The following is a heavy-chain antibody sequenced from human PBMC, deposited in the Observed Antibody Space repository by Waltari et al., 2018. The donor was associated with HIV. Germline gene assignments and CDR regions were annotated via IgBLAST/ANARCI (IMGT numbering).Heavy chain of an antibody. CDR1: GGSISSYS. CDR2: IYYRGST. CDR3: ARDQRHTAMAFDI. V-gene: IGHV4-59*01. Sequence: QVQLQESGPGLVKPSETLSLTCTVSGGSISSYSWRWTRQPPGKGLEWIGYIYYRGSTNYNPSLKSRVTISVDTSKNQFSLKLSSVTAADTAVYYCARDQRHTAMAFDIWGQGTMVTVSS. J-gene: IGHJ3*02. D-gene: IGHD5-18*01.